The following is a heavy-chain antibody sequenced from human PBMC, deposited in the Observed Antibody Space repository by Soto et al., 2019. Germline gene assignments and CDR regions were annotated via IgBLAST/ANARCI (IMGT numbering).Heavy chain of an antibody. V-gene: IGHV3-48*03. J-gene: IGHJ4*02. CDR1: GFTFSNYE. CDR2: ISSSGSST. Sequence: EVQLVESGGGLVQPGGSLRLSCAASGFTFSNYEMNWVRQAPGKGLEWVSYISSSGSSTYYADSVKGRFTISRDNAKNLLYLQMNSLRAEDTAVYYCAKEATNINNFDYWGQGTLVTVSS. D-gene: IGHD1-26*01. CDR3: AKEATNINNFDY.